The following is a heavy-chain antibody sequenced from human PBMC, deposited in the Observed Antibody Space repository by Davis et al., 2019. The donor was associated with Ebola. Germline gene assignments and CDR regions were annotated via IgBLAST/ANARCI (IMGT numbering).Heavy chain of an antibody. Sequence: SVKVSCKASGGTFISYAISWVRPAPGQGLEWMGGIIPIFGTANYAQKFQGRVTITADNSTSTAYMELSSLRSEDTAVDYCAAELGWNRGWYYYGMDVWGQGTTVTVSS. D-gene: IGHD1/OR15-1a*01. CDR3: AAELGWNRGWYYYGMDV. V-gene: IGHV1-69*06. CDR1: GGTFISYA. J-gene: IGHJ6*02. CDR2: IIPIFGTA.